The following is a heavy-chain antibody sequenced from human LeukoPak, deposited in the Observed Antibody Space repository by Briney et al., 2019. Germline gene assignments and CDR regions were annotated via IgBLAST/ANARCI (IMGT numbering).Heavy chain of an antibody. Sequence: SETLSLTCTVSGGSISSYYWSWIRQPAGKGLEWIGRVYTSGSTNYNPSLKSRVTMSVDTSKNQFSLKLSSVTAADTAVYYCARGKYHPSYYYYMDVWGKGTTVTVSS. CDR2: VYTSGST. CDR3: ARGKYHPSYYYYMDV. D-gene: IGHD2-2*01. CDR1: GGSISSYY. V-gene: IGHV4-4*07. J-gene: IGHJ6*03.